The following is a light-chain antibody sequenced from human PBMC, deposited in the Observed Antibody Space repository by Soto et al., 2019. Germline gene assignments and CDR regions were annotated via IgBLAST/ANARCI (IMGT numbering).Light chain of an antibody. CDR1: QSVSSD. Sequence: ETVLTPSPGTLSVSPGERVTLSCRASQSVSSDLAWYQQTPGQAPRLLIYGASSRATGIPDRFSGSGSGTDFSLTISRLEPEDFAVYYCQQYGNSPETFGQGTKVDIK. J-gene: IGKJ1*01. V-gene: IGKV3-20*01. CDR3: QQYGNSPET. CDR2: GAS.